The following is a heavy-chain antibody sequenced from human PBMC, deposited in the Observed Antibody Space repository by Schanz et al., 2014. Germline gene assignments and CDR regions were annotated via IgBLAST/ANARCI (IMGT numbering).Heavy chain of an antibody. Sequence: EVQLVESGGGLVQPGGSLRLSCSASGFTFSSYSMNWVRQAPGKGLEWVSYISSASSTINYADSVKGRFTVSRDNAKNSVYLQMNSLRAEDTAVYYCARIGGSVFDYWAQGTLVTVSS. CDR2: ISSASSTI. CDR1: GFTFSSYS. D-gene: IGHD3-10*01. CDR3: ARIGGSVFDY. J-gene: IGHJ4*02. V-gene: IGHV3-48*04.